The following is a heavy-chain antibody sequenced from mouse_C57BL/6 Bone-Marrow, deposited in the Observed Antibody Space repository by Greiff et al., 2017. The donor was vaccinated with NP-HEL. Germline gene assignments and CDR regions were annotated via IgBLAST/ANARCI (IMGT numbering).Heavy chain of an antibody. D-gene: IGHD1-1*01. Sequence: VQLQQSGAELVRPGASVKLSCKASGSTFTDYYINWVKQRPGQGLEWIARIYPGSGNTYYHEKFKGKATLTAEKSSSTAYMQLSSLTSEDSAVYFWASSRYYYGSSYGYWYFDVWGTGTTVTVSS. V-gene: IGHV1-76*01. CDR2: IYPGSGNT. CDR1: GSTFTDYY. J-gene: IGHJ1*03. CDR3: ASSRYYYGSSYGYWYFDV.